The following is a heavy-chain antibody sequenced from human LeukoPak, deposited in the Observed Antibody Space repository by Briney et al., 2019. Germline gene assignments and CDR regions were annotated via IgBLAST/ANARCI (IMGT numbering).Heavy chain of an antibody. V-gene: IGHV4-61*01. CDR2: IYYAGST. CDR3: ARDIAPAGTIDY. CDR1: GYSISSGYY. D-gene: IGHD6-13*01. Sequence: SETLSLTCTVSGYSISSGYYWSWIRQPPGKGLEWIGSIYYAGSTNCNPSLKSRVTISVDTSKNQFSLKLSSVTAADTAVYYCARDIAPAGTIDYWGQGTLVTVSS. J-gene: IGHJ4*02.